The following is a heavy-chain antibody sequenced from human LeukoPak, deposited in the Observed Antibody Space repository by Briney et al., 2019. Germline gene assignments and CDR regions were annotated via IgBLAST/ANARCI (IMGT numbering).Heavy chain of an antibody. CDR2: ISGSGGST. CDR3: AKGTLTIFGVVPGAFDI. V-gene: IGHV3-23*01. J-gene: IGHJ3*02. Sequence: GGSLRLSCAASGFTFSSYAMSWVRQAPGKGLEWASAISGSGGSTYYADSVKGRFTISRDNSENTLYLQMNSLRAEDTAVYYCAKGTLTIFGVVPGAFDIWGQGTMVTVSS. D-gene: IGHD3-3*01. CDR1: GFTFSSYA.